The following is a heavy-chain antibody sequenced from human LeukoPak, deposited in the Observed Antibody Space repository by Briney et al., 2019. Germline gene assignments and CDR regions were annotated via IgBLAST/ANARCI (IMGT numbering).Heavy chain of an antibody. CDR3: AREGIYGDYCFDY. D-gene: IGHD4-17*01. Sequence: SETLSLTCTVSGGSISSSSYYWGWIRQPPGKGLEWIGSIYYSGSTYYNPSLKSRVTISVDTSKNQFSLKLSSVTAADTAVYYCAREGIYGDYCFDYWGQGTLVTVSS. CDR2: IYYSGST. V-gene: IGHV4-39*07. CDR1: GGSISSSSYY. J-gene: IGHJ4*02.